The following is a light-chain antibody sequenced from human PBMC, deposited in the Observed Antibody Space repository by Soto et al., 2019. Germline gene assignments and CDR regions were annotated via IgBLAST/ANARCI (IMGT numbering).Light chain of an antibody. CDR2: GAS. V-gene: IGKV3-11*01. J-gene: IGKJ5*01. CDR1: QSVHTF. CDR3: HQRSNWPTDT. Sequence: EIVLTQSPDTPSLSPGEGASLSCRASQSVHTFLAWYQQKPGQAPRLLIYGASTRATGVPARFSGSGSGTDFTLTISSLQPADFAAYYCHQRSNWPTDTFGHGTRLEIK.